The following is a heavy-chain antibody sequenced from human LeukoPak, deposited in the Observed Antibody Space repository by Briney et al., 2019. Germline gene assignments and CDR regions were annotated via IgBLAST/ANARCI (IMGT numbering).Heavy chain of an antibody. Sequence: ASVKVSCKASGYTFTSYDINWVRQATGQGLEWMGWMNLNSGHTGFAQKFQGRVTLTWDTSISTAYMELSSLRSEGTAVYYCARDFKDSSGYYADYWGQGTLVTVSS. CDR3: ARDFKDSSGYYADY. J-gene: IGHJ4*02. D-gene: IGHD3-22*01. CDR1: GYTFTSYD. V-gene: IGHV1-8*01. CDR2: MNLNSGHT.